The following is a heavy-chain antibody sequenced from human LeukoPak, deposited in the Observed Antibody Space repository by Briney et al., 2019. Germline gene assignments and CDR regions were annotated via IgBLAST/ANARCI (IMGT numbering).Heavy chain of an antibody. D-gene: IGHD4-17*01. CDR1: GGSISSYY. Sequence: SETLSLTCTVSGGSISSYYWSWIRQPPGKGLEWIGYIYYSGSTNYNPSLKSRVTISVDTSKNQFSLKLSSVTAADTAVYYCARVFDDYGDHALDYWGQGTLVTVSS. V-gene: IGHV4-59*01. CDR2: IYYSGST. CDR3: ARVFDDYGDHALDY. J-gene: IGHJ4*02.